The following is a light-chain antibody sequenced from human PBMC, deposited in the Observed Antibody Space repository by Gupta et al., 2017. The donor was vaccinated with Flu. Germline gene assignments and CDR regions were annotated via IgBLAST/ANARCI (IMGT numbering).Light chain of an antibody. CDR3: QSADNSGTYVV. CDR2: KDT. Sequence: SYALTQPPSVSVSPGQTATITCPGNTLSTQYTYWYQPKPGQAPVLVIFKDTERPSGIPERFSGSNSGTTVTLTISGVQAEDEAAYYCQSADNSGTYVVFGGGTKLTV. J-gene: IGLJ2*01. CDR1: TLSTQY. V-gene: IGLV3-25*03.